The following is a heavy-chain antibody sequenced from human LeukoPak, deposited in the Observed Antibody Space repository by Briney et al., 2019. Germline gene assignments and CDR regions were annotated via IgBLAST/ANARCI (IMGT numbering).Heavy chain of an antibody. CDR1: GGSISSYY. J-gene: IGHJ6*03. V-gene: IGHV4-4*07. D-gene: IGHD2-15*01. CDR2: IYTSGST. Sequence: PSETLSLTCTVSGGSISSYYWSWIRQPAGKGLEWIGRIYTSGSTNYNPSLKSRVTMSVDTSKNQFSLKLSSVTAADTAVYYCARAGVVGSGGSYINYYYYYMDVWGKGTTVTISS. CDR3: ARAGVVGSGGSYINYYYYYMDV.